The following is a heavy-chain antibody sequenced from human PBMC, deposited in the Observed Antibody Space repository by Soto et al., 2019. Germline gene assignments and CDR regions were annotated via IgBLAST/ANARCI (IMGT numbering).Heavy chain of an antibody. J-gene: IGHJ5*02. V-gene: IGHV3-23*01. CDR3: ARGRYYDSPQDL. D-gene: IGHD3-10*01. CDR1: GFNFDAYA. Sequence: GGSLRLSCSTLGFNFDAYAMSWVRQAPGKGLEWVSVVTATAESAYYTDSVRGRFIITRDNSDNMLYLQMSSLRVEDTAIYFCARGRYYDSPQDLWGRGTQVTVSS. CDR2: VTATAESA.